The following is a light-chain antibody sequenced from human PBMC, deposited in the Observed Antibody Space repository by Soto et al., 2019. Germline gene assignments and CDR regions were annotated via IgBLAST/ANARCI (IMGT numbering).Light chain of an antibody. CDR2: GAS. CDR1: QSVSSSY. J-gene: IGKJ1*01. Sequence: EIVLTQSPGTLSLSPGERATLSCRASQSVSSSYLAWYQQNPGQAHRLLIYGASSRATGIPDRFSGSGSGTDFTLTISRLEPEDFAVYYCQQYGSSPRTFGQGTKVDIK. CDR3: QQYGSSPRT. V-gene: IGKV3-20*01.